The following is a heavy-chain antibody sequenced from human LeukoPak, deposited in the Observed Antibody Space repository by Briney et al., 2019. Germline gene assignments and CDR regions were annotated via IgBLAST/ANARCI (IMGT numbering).Heavy chain of an antibody. CDR3: AKDTPIPYFDC. V-gene: IGHV3-30*02. Sequence: GGSLRLSCAASGLTFSAYGMHWVRQAPGKGREWVAFIRNDGSIKYYADSVKGRFTVSRDNSKNTLYVQMNSLSAEDTAVYYCAKDTPIPYFDCWGQGALVSVSS. J-gene: IGHJ4*02. CDR1: GLTFSAYG. D-gene: IGHD2-21*01. CDR2: IRNDGSIK.